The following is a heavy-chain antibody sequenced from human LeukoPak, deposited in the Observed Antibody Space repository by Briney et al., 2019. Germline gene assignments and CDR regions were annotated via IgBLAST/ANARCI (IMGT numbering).Heavy chain of an antibody. Sequence: PGGSLRLSCAASGFTFSSYAMHWVRQAPGKGLEWVAVISYDGSNKYYADSVKGRFTISRDNSKNTLYLQMNSLRAEDTAVYYCARGKSVAGTGGYWFDPWGQGTLVTVSS. J-gene: IGHJ5*02. CDR1: GFTFSSYA. CDR3: ARGKSVAGTGGYWFDP. V-gene: IGHV3-30*04. CDR2: ISYDGSNK. D-gene: IGHD6-19*01.